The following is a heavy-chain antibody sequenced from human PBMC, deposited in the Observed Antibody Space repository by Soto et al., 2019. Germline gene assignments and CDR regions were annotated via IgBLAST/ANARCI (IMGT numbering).Heavy chain of an antibody. V-gene: IGHV1-69*04. CDR1: GGTFSSYT. CDR3: AKDALGITMVRGVIRTPFDY. J-gene: IGHJ4*02. Sequence: ASVKVSCKASGGTFSSYTISWVRQAPGQGLEWMGRIIPILGIANYAQKFQGRVTITADKSTSTAYMELSSLRSEDTAVYYCAKDALGITMVRGVIRTPFDYWGQGTLVTVSS. CDR2: IIPILGIA. D-gene: IGHD3-10*01.